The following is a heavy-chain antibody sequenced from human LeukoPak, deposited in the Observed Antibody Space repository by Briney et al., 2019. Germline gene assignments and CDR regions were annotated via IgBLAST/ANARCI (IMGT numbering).Heavy chain of an antibody. V-gene: IGHV3-74*01. D-gene: IGHD6-6*01. J-gene: IGHJ4*02. Sequence: GGSLRLSCAASGFTFSSYWMHWVRQAPGKGLVWVSRINSDGSSTSYAESVKGRFTISRDNAKTTLYLQMNSLRAEDTAVYYCARDGEYGKGLFDYWGQGTLVTVSS. CDR2: INSDGSST. CDR3: ARDGEYGKGLFDY. CDR1: GFTFSSYW.